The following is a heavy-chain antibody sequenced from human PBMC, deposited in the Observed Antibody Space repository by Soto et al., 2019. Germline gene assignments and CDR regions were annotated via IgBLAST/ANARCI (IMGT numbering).Heavy chain of an antibody. CDR2: IYYSGST. J-gene: IGHJ4*02. Sequence: PSETLSLTCTFSCGSISSYYWSWIRQPPGKGLEWIGYIYYSGSTNYNPSLKSRVAISVDTSKNQFSLKLSSVTAADTAVYYCARGRHYDILTGYSFYYFDYWGQGTLVTVSS. CDR3: ARGRHYDILTGYSFYYFDY. V-gene: IGHV4-59*01. D-gene: IGHD3-9*01. CDR1: CGSISSYY.